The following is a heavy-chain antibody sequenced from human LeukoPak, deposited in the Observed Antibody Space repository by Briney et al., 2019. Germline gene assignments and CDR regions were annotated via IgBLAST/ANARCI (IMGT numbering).Heavy chain of an antibody. CDR1: GFTVRDNY. Sequence: GGSLRLSCAASGFTVRDNYMSWVPQAPGKGREWVSLIYSGGNTFYPDSVRGRFTISRDDSKNTLSLQMNSLRAEDTAVYYCARAVTTGYFDLWGRGTLVTVSS. CDR3: ARAVTTGYFDL. D-gene: IGHD4-11*01. CDR2: IYSGGNT. J-gene: IGHJ2*01. V-gene: IGHV3-66*01.